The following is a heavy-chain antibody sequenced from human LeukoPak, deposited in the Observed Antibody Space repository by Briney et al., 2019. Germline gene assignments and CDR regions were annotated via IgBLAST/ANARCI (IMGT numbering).Heavy chain of an antibody. CDR2: ISSSSSYI. Sequence: GGSLRLSCAAPGFTFSSYSMNWVRQAPGKGLEWVSSISSSSSYIYYADSVKGRFTISRDNAKNSLYLQMNSLRAEDTAVYYCARGDITMVRGEDYFDYWGQGTLVTVSS. V-gene: IGHV3-21*01. CDR1: GFTFSSYS. J-gene: IGHJ4*02. CDR3: ARGDITMVRGEDYFDY. D-gene: IGHD3-10*01.